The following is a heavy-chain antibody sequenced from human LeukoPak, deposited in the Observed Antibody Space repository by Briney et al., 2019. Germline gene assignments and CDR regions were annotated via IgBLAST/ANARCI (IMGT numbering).Heavy chain of an antibody. CDR2: IYPGDSDT. J-gene: IGHJ5*02. CDR1: GYSFTSYW. CDR3: ARRSAAGTRGDNWFDP. D-gene: IGHD6-13*01. Sequence: GESLKISCKGSGYSFTSYWIGWVRQMPGEGQEWMWIIYPGDSDTRYSPSFQGQVTISADKSISTAYLQWSSLKASDTAMYYCARRSAAGTRGDNWFDPWGQGTLVTVSS. V-gene: IGHV5-51*01.